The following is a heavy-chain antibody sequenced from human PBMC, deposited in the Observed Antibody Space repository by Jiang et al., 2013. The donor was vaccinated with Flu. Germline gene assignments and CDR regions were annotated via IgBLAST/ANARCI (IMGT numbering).Heavy chain of an antibody. CDR1: GYSFTSYW. J-gene: IGHJ4*02. CDR2: IDPGDSYT. V-gene: IGHV5-10-1*01. Sequence: GAEVKKPGESLRISCKGSGYSFTSYWITWVRQMPGKGLEWMGTIDPGDSYTNYSPSFQGHVTFSVDKSISTAYLQWSSLKASDTAMYYCARPRDYGGNSGFDYWGQGTLVTVSS. CDR3: ARPRDYGGNSGFDY. D-gene: IGHD4-23*01.